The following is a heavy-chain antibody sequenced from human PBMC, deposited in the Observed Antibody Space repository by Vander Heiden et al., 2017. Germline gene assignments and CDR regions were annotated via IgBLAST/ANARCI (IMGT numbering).Heavy chain of an antibody. Sequence: QVQLVESGGGVVQPGRSLRLSCAASGFTFSSYGMHWVRQAPGKGLEWVAVIWYDGSNKYYADSVKGRFTISRDNSKNTLYLQMNSLRAEDTAVYYCAREWADFWSGYCLDYWGQGTLVTVSS. CDR1: GFTFSSYG. V-gene: IGHV3-33*01. J-gene: IGHJ4*02. CDR2: IWYDGSNK. CDR3: AREWADFWSGYCLDY. D-gene: IGHD3-3*01.